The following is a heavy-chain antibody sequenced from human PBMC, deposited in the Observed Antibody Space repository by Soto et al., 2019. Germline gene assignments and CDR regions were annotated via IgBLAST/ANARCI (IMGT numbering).Heavy chain of an antibody. J-gene: IGHJ6*02. CDR3: ARTDRDFYGLDV. Sequence: VQLVESGGGLVQPGGSLRLSCAASGFTLRNYDMHCVRQGTGKGLEWVSGISAAGDPDYADSVEGRFTISRENAQNSFFLQMNSLRVGDTAVYYCARTDRDFYGLDVWGQGTTVIVSS. CDR2: ISAAGDP. V-gene: IGHV3-13*05. CDR1: GFTLRNYD.